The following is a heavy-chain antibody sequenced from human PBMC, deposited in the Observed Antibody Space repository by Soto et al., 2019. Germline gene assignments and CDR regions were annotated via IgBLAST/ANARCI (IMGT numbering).Heavy chain of an antibody. Sequence: EVQLVESGGGLVQPGGSLRVSCAASGFTFSSYWMHWVRQGPGKGLVWVSRINSDGSSTNYADSVKGRFTISRDNAKNTLYLQMNSLRAEDTAVYFCAREFGDDVGEEYFQHWGQGTLVTVSS. CDR1: GFTFSSYW. V-gene: IGHV3-74*01. J-gene: IGHJ1*01. D-gene: IGHD4-17*01. CDR2: INSDGSST. CDR3: AREFGDDVGEEYFQH.